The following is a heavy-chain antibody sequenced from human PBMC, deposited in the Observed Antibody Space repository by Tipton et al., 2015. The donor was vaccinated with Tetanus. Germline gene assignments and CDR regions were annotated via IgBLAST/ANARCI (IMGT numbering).Heavy chain of an antibody. CDR3: AGGFGSTWYYLGY. CDR1: GDSISSFY. D-gene: IGHD6-13*01. J-gene: IGHJ4*02. CDR2: VYGSDSGII. V-gene: IGHV4-59*01. Sequence: TLSLTCTVSGDSISSFYWTWIWQPPGKGLEWIGYVYGSDSGIINYNPSLKSRVTISADTSNNQFSLKLGSVTAADTAVYYCAGGFGSTWYYLGYWGQGTLVTVSS.